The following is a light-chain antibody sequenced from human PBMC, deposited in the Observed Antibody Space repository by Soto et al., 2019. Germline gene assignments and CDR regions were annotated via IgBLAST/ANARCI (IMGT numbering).Light chain of an antibody. V-gene: IGLV2-8*01. CDR1: SSDVGGYTY. CDR2: EVS. J-gene: IGLJ3*02. Sequence: QSALTQPPSASGSPGQSVTISCTGTSSDVGGYTYVSWYQQHPGKAPKLMIYEVSQRPSGVPDRVSGSKSGNTASLTVSGLQAEDEADYYCSSYAGSNNYVFGGGTKLTVL. CDR3: SSYAGSNNYV.